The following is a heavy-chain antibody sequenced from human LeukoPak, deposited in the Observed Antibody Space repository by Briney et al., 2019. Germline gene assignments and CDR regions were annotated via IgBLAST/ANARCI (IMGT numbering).Heavy chain of an antibody. Sequence: GGSPRLSCAASGFTFSSYSMNWVRQAPGKGLEWVSSISSGSSHIYYADSVKGRFTISRDNAKNSLYLQMNGLRAEDTAVYYCARDVLEINSRWFGELLPLDAFDIWGQGTMVTVSS. J-gene: IGHJ3*02. CDR2: ISSGSSHI. CDR3: ARDVLEINSRWFGELLPLDAFDI. D-gene: IGHD3-10*01. V-gene: IGHV3-21*01. CDR1: GFTFSSYS.